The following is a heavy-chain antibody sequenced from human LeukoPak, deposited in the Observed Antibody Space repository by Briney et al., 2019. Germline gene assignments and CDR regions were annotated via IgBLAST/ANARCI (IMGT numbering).Heavy chain of an antibody. D-gene: IGHD6-19*01. CDR2: ISYDGSNK. J-gene: IGHJ4*02. CDR1: GFTFSSYA. Sequence: GGSLRLSCAASGFTFSSYAMHWVRQAPGKGLEWVAVISYDGSNKYYADSVKGRFTIPRDNSKNTLYLQMNSLRAEDTAVYYCARSPYSSGWQSDYWGQGTLVTVSS. V-gene: IGHV3-30-3*01. CDR3: ARSPYSSGWQSDY.